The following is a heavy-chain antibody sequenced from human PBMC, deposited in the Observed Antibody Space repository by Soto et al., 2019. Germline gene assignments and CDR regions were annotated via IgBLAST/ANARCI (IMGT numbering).Heavy chain of an antibody. Sequence: EVQLVESGGGLIQPGGSLRLSCAASGFTVNSDYMNWIRQTPGKGLEWVAFIYNGESTHYADSVKGRFTISSDRSKNTLYLQMNSLRIEDTAVYYCARDGRRLGKLSLFEYWGQGTLVTVSS. V-gene: IGHV3-53*01. CDR3: ARDGRRLGKLSLFEY. J-gene: IGHJ4*02. CDR1: GFTVNSDY. D-gene: IGHD3-16*01. CDR2: IYNGEST.